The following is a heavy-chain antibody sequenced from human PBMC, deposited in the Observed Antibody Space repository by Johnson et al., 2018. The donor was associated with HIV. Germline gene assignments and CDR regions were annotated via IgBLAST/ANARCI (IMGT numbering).Heavy chain of an antibody. CDR3: ASYSSSDAFDL. V-gene: IGHV3-11*04. D-gene: IGHD6-6*01. Sequence: VESGGSLRLSCAASGFTFSDYYMSWIRQAPGKGLEWVSYISSSGSTIYYADSVKDRFTISRDNAKNSLYLQMNSLRAEDTAVYYCASYSSSDAFDLWGQGTMVTVSS. CDR1: GFTFSDYY. J-gene: IGHJ3*01. CDR2: ISSSGSTI.